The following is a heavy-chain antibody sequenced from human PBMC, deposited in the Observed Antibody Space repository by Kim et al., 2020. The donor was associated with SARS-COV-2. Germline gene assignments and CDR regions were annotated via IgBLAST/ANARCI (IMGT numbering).Heavy chain of an antibody. V-gene: IGHV3-23*01. CDR2: LSGSGGST. Sequence: GGSLRLSCAASGFTFSNYAMSWVRQAPGKGLEWVSALSGSGGSTSYADSVKGRFTISRDNSKNTLYLQMNSLRADDTAVYSCAKDPHYDFWSGYYFDYWGQGTLVTVSS. J-gene: IGHJ4*02. CDR1: GFTFSNYA. CDR3: AKDPHYDFWSGYYFDY. D-gene: IGHD3-3*01.